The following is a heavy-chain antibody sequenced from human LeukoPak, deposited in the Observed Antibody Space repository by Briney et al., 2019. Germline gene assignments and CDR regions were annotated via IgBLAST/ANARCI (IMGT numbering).Heavy chain of an antibody. CDR2: INSDGSST. D-gene: IGHD5-18*01. J-gene: IGHJ6*02. V-gene: IGHV3-74*01. CDR3: AKWGTAMVSYYYYGMDV. CDR1: GFTFSSYW. Sequence: GGSLRLSCAASGFTFSSYWMHWVRQAPGKGLVWVSRINSDGSSTSYADSVKGRFTISRDNSKNTLYLQMNSLRAEDTAVYYCAKWGTAMVSYYYYGMDVWGQGTTVTVSS.